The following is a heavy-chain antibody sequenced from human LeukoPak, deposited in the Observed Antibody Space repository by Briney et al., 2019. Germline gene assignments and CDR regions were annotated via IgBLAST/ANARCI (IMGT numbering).Heavy chain of an antibody. CDR2: VYYRGTT. CDR3: ARAGTGTYLDALFDY. J-gene: IGHJ4*02. Sequence: SETLSLTCTVSGGSISDGFYYWGWIRQPPGKGLEWIGIVYYRGTTYYSPSLQSRVTMSIDTSNNQFSLDLSSVTVADTAIYYCARAGTGTYLDALFDYWGQGTLVTVSS. V-gene: IGHV4-39*07. D-gene: IGHD1-26*01. CDR1: GGSISDGFYY.